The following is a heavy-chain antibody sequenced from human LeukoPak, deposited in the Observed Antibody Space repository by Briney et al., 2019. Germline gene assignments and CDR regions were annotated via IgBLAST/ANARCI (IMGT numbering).Heavy chain of an antibody. CDR1: GFTFSSYG. D-gene: IGHD1-20*01. J-gene: IGHJ3*02. V-gene: IGHV4-34*01. CDR3: ARGVNNWNVDVFDI. CDR2: INHSGST. Sequence: GTLRLSCAASGFTFSSYGMSWVRQPPGKGLEWIGEINHSGSTNYNPSLKSRVTVSVDTSKNQFSLKLSSVTAADTAVYYCARGVNNWNVDVFDIWGQGTMVTVSS.